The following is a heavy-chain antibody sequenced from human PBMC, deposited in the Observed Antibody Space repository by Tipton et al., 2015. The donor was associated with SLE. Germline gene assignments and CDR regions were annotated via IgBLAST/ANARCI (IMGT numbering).Heavy chain of an antibody. Sequence: TLSLTCAVYGGSFSGYYWSWIRQPPGKRLEWIGEINHSGTTNYNPSLKSRVTISVDTSKNQFSLKVSSVTAADTAVYYCARLGVGCANCWYYFDLWGQGALVTVSS. D-gene: IGHD2-21*01. CDR1: GGSFSGYY. CDR2: INHSGTT. J-gene: IGHJ4*02. CDR3: ARLGVGCANCWYYFDL. V-gene: IGHV4-34*01.